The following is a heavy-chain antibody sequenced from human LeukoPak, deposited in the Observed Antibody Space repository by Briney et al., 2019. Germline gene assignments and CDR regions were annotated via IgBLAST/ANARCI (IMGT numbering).Heavy chain of an antibody. CDR3: AGLAISYYYDSSGYYYFDY. J-gene: IGHJ4*02. CDR2: IYPGDSDT. CDR1: GYSFTSYW. V-gene: IGHV5-51*01. Sequence: GESLKISCKGSGYSFTSYWIGWVRQMPGKGLEWMGIIYPGDSDTRYSPSFQGQVTISADKSISTAYLQWSSLKASDTAMYYCAGLAISYYYDSSGYYYFDYWGQGTLVTVSS. D-gene: IGHD3-22*01.